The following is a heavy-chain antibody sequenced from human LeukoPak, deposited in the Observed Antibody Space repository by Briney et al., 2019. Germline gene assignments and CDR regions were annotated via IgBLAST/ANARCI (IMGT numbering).Heavy chain of an antibody. CDR1: GFTFSNYA. J-gene: IGHJ4*02. CDR2: INRGGTTI. D-gene: IGHD6-13*01. V-gene: IGHV3-48*03. CDR3: ARSGSSWYYFDY. Sequence: PGGSLRLSCAASGFTFSNYALNWVRQAPGKGLEWVSYINRGGTTIYYAASVKGRFTFSRDNAKNSLYLQMNSLRAEDTAVYYCARSGSSWYYFDYWGQGTLVTVS.